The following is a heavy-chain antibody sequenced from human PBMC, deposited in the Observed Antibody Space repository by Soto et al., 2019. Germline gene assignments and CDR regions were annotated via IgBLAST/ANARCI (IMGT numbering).Heavy chain of an antibody. CDR2: ISGDATTT. CDR1: GFRFSDHY. D-gene: IGHD3-10*01. V-gene: IGHV3-11*01. J-gene: IGHJ4*02. CDR3: ASDPYYYASGF. Sequence: QAQLVESGGGLVEPGGSLRLSCAASGFRFSDHYMTWIRQAPGKGLEWVSKISGDATTTYYADSVKGRFTVSRDNAKNSVYLQMNSLRAEDTAVYYCASDPYYYASGFWGQGTLVTVSS.